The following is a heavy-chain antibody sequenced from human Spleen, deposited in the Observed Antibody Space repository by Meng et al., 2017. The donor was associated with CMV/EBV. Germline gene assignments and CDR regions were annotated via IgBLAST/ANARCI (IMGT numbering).Heavy chain of an antibody. V-gene: IGHV3-13*01. CDR1: GFTFSSYD. Sequence: GESLKISCAAPGFTFSSYDMHWVRQATGKGLEWVSGIYTAGDTYYPGSVKGRFTISRDSSKSTLYLELGSLREEDTAFYYCAKARSNYDFWSCTESWGQGTLVTVSS. J-gene: IGHJ5*02. CDR3: AKARSNYDFWSCTES. CDR2: IYTAGDT. D-gene: IGHD3-3*01.